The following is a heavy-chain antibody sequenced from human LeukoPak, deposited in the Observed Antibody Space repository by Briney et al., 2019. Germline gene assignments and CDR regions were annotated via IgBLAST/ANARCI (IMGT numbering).Heavy chain of an antibody. V-gene: IGHV3-15*01. D-gene: IGHD3-9*01. Sequence: GGSLRLSCAGSGFTLSSYSMNWVRQAPGKGLEWVGRIKSKTDGGTTDYAAPVKGRFTISRDDSKNTLYLQMNSLKTEDTAVYYCTTVSYYDILTGRIDWGQGTLVTVSS. CDR2: IKSKTDGGTT. J-gene: IGHJ4*02. CDR1: GFTLSSYS. CDR3: TTVSYYDILTGRID.